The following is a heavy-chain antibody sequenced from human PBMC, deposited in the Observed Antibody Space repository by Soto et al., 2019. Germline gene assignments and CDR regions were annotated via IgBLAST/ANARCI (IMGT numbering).Heavy chain of an antibody. CDR1: GFTFSSYA. D-gene: IGHD1-26*01. V-gene: IGHV3-23*01. J-gene: IGHJ4*02. CDR2: ISGSGGST. Sequence: GGSLRLSCAASGFTFSSYAMSWVRQAPGKGLEWVSAISGSGGSTYYADSVKGRFTISRDNSKNTLYLQMNSLRAEDTAVYYCAKDERVGAIPTGVFDYWGQGTLVTVSS. CDR3: AKDERVGAIPTGVFDY.